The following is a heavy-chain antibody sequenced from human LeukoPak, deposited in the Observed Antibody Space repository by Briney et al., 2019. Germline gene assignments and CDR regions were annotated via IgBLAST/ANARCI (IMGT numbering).Heavy chain of an antibody. CDR1: GGSISSYY. Sequence: RPSETLSLTCTVSGGSISSYYWSWIRQPPGKGLEWIGYIYYSGSTNYNPSLKSRVTISVDTSKNQFSLKLSSVTAEDTAVYYCARVPPGIAFDLWGQGTMVTVSS. CDR2: IYYSGST. CDR3: ARVPPGIAFDL. V-gene: IGHV4-59*01. J-gene: IGHJ3*01.